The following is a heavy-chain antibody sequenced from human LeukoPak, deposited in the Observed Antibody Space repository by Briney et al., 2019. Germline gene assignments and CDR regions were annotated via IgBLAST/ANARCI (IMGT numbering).Heavy chain of an antibody. V-gene: IGHV3-21*01. Sequence: PGGSLRLSCAASGFSFSTYSMNWVRQAPWKGLEWVSSISSSSAYIYYADSVKGRFIISRDNAENSLYLQLNSLRAEDTAVYYCARDWNYYYMDVWGKGTTVTVSS. D-gene: IGHD1-1*01. CDR3: ARDWNYYYMDV. CDR1: GFSFSTYS. CDR2: ISSSSAYI. J-gene: IGHJ6*03.